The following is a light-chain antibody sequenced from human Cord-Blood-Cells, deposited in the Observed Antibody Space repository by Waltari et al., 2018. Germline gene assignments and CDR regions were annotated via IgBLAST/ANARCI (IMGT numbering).Light chain of an antibody. CDR3: QQSYSTPWT. CDR2: AAS. CDR1: QSISSY. Sequence: DIQMTQSPSSLSASVVDEVTITCRASQSISSYLNWYQQKPGKAPKLLIYAASSLQSGLPSRFSGSGSRTDFTLTISSLQPEDFATYYCQQSYSTPWTFGQGTKVEIK. J-gene: IGKJ1*01. V-gene: IGKV1-39*01.